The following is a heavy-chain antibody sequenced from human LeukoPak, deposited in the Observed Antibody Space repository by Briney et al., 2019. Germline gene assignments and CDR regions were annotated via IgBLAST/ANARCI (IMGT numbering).Heavy chain of an antibody. CDR2: ISSRSSYT. Sequence: GGSLRLSCAASGFTFSDYYMSWIRQAPGKGLEWVSYISSRSSYTNYADSVKGRFTISRDNAKNSLYLQMNSLRAEDTAVYYCARRRKDIVVVVAASPHDAFDIWGQGTMVTVSS. CDR3: ARRRKDIVVVVAASPHDAFDI. CDR1: GFTFSDYY. J-gene: IGHJ3*02. D-gene: IGHD2-15*01. V-gene: IGHV3-11*03.